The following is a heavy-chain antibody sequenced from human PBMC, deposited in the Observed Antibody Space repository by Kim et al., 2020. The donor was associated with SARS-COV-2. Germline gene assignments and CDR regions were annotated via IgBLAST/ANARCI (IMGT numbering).Heavy chain of an antibody. D-gene: IGHD2-15*01. CDR1: GFTFRTYA. J-gene: IGHJ4*02. CDR3: ARDRFASVVRGVDY. V-gene: IGHV3-30*04. CDR2: ISYDGRNE. Sequence: GGSLRLSCAASGFTFRTYAMRWVRQAPGKGLEWVAVISYDGRNEYYADSVKGRFTISRDNSKNTLYLQMNSLRAEDTAMYHCARDRFASVVRGVDYWGQRTLVTVSS.